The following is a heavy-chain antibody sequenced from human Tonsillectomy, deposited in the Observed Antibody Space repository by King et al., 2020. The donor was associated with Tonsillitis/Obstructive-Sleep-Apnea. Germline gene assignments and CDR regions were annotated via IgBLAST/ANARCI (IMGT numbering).Heavy chain of an antibody. CDR2: IYYSGST. Sequence: QLQESGPGLVKPSQTLSLTCTVSGGSISSGGYYWSWIRQHPGKGLEWIGYIYYSGSTYYNPSLKSRVSISVDTSKNQFSLKLSSVTAADTAVYYCARPPYYGSGSYSGFDYWGQGTLVTVSS. V-gene: IGHV4-31*03. CDR1: GGSISSGGYY. D-gene: IGHD3-10*01. CDR3: ARPPYYGSGSYSGFDY. J-gene: IGHJ4*02.